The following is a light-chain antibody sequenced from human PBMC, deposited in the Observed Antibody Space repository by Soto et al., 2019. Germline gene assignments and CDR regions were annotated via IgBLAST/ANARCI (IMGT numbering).Light chain of an antibody. J-gene: IGKJ2*01. CDR2: DAS. CDR1: QSVTSSY. CDR3: QQYGSSPRT. Sequence: EIVLTQSPATLSSFPGDRVTLSCRASQSVTSSYLAWYQQKRGQAPRLLIYDASSRATGIPDRFSGSGSGTDFTLTISRLEPEDFALYYCQQYGSSPRTFGQGTKLEIK. V-gene: IGKV3-20*01.